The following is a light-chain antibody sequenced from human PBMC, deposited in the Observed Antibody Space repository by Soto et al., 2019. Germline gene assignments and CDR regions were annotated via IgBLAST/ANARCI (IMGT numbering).Light chain of an antibody. J-gene: IGKJ4*01. V-gene: IGKV2-30*01. CDR2: EAS. CDR3: QQANRFPLT. Sequence: LYHPDTLGPAASICCTSSQSVVYSDSSTYLNWFQQKPGQAPRRLIYEASNRDSGVPDRFSGSGSGTDFTLKISSLQPEDFATYYCQQANRFPLTFGGGSKVDIK. CDR1: QSVVYSDSSTY.